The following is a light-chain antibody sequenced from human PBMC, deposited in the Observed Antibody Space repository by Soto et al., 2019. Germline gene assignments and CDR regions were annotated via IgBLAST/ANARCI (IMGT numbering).Light chain of an antibody. Sequence: QSVLTQPPSVFAAPGQKVTISCSGSSSTTGNNYVSWYQQLPGTAPKLLIYENDKRPSGIPDRFSGSKSGTSATLDITGLQTGDEADYYCATWDSSLSTGVFGTGTKLTVL. V-gene: IGLV1-51*02. CDR3: ATWDSSLSTGV. CDR2: END. CDR1: SSTTGNNY. J-gene: IGLJ1*01.